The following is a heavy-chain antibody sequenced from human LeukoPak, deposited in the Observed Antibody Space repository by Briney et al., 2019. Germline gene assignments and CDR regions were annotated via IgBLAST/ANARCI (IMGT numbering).Heavy chain of an antibody. J-gene: IGHJ4*02. CDR2: LYPGDSDP. CDR1: GYTFTTYW. CDR3: ARQVEYYFDY. D-gene: IGHD5-24*01. V-gene: IGHV5-51*01. Sequence: GESLKISCKGSGYTFTTYWIGWVRQMPGKGLEWMGILYPGDSDPRYSPSFQGQVTISADKSISTAYLQWSSLKASDTAMYYCARQVEYYFDYWGQGTLVTVSS.